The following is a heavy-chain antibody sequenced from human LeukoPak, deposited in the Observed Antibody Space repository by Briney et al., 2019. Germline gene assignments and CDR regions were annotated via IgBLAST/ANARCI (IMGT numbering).Heavy chain of an antibody. CDR1: GYTLTELS. CDR2: FDPEDGET. V-gene: IGHV1-24*01. Sequence: ASVTVSCKVSGYTLTELSMHWVRQAPGKGLEWMGGFDPEDGETIYAQKFQGRVTMTEDTSTDTAYMELSSLRSEDTAVYYCATYYYDSSGYYYFDYWGQGTLVTVSS. D-gene: IGHD3-22*01. J-gene: IGHJ4*02. CDR3: ATYYYDSSGYYYFDY.